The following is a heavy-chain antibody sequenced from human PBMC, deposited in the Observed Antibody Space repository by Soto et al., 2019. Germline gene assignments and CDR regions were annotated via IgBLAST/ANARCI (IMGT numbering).Heavy chain of an antibody. CDR3: VRDGTKTLRDWFDP. Sequence: SETLSLTCTVSGASISGFYWSWSRKSAGKGLEWIGRIYATGTTDYNPSLKSRVMMSVDTSKKQFSLKLRSVTAADTAVYYCVRDGTKTLRDWFDPWGQGISVTVSS. V-gene: IGHV4-4*07. D-gene: IGHD1-1*01. CDR2: IYATGTT. CDR1: GASISGFY. J-gene: IGHJ5*02.